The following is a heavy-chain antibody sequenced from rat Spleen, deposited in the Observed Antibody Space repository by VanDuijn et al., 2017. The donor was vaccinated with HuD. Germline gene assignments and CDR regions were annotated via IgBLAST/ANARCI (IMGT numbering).Heavy chain of an antibody. CDR3: ARHELPGYNWFAY. D-gene: IGHD1-4*01. CDR1: GFTFSDYY. V-gene: IGHV5-22*01. J-gene: IGHJ3*01. CDR2: ISYEGSST. Sequence: EVQLVESDGGLVQPGRSLKLSCAASGFTFSDYYIAWVRQAPKKGLAWVASISYEGSSTYYGDSVKGRFTISRDNAKGTLYLQVNSLRSEDTATYYCARHELPGYNWFAYWGQGTLVTVSS.